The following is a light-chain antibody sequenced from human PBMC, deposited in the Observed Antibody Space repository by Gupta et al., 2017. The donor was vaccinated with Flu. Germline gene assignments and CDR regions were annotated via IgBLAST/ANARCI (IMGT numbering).Light chain of an antibody. CDR2: TAS. Sequence: DIQMTQSPSSLSASVGDKVTITCRASQDISNYLAWFQQKPGKAPKSLIYTASTLRSGVPSRFGGSGSGTDFTLTITSLQPEDFATYYCQQYKSYPPSFGGGTKVEIQ. J-gene: IGKJ4*01. V-gene: IGKV1-16*01. CDR3: QQYKSYPPS. CDR1: QDISNY.